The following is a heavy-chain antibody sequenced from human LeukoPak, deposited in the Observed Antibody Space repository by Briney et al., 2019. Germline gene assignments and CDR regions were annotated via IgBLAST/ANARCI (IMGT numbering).Heavy chain of an antibody. CDR2: IKSKTDGGTT. CDR1: GFTFSSYG. J-gene: IGHJ4*02. V-gene: IGHV3-15*07. D-gene: IGHD4-17*01. Sequence: GGSLRLSCAASGFTFSSYGMHWVRQAPGKGLEWVGRIKSKTDGGTTDYAAPVKGRFTISRDDSKNTLYLQMNGLKTEDTAVHYCITESPKDYGDYYWGQGTLVTVSS. CDR3: ITESPKDYGDYY.